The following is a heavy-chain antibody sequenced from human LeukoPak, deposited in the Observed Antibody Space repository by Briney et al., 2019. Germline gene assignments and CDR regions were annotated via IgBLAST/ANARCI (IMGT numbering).Heavy chain of an antibody. CDR1: GYTFTSYG. CDR3: ARVRLNYDSSGYYRVFDI. D-gene: IGHD3-22*01. CDR2: IITYNGNT. J-gene: IGHJ3*02. V-gene: IGHV1-18*01. Sequence: ASVKVSCKASGYTFTSYGISWVRQAPGQGLEWMGYIITYNGNTNYAQKLQGRVTMTTDTSTSTAYMELRSLRSDDTAVYYCARVRLNYDSSGYYRVFDIWGQGTMVTVSS.